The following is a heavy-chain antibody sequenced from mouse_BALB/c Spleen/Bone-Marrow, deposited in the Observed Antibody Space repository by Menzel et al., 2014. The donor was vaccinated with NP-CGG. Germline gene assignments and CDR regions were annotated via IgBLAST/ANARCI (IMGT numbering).Heavy chain of an antibody. J-gene: IGHJ1*01. CDR3: ARNYYGSSYWYFDV. D-gene: IGHD1-1*01. CDR1: GFSLTSYG. V-gene: IGHV2-2*02. Sequence: VKLMESGPGLVQPSQSLSITCTVSGFSLTSYGVHWVRQSPGQGLEWLGVIWSGGSTDYNEDFISRLSISKDNSKSQVFFKMNSLQANDTAIYYCARNYYGSSYWYFDVWGAGTTVTVSS. CDR2: IWSGGST.